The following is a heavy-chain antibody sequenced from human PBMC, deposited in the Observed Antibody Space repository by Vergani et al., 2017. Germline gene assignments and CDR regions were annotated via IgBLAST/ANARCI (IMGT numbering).Heavy chain of an antibody. V-gene: IGHV3-23*01. J-gene: IGHJ4*02. CDR1: EFTFSNYA. Sequence: EVQLLESGGGLVQPGGSLRLTCAASEFTFSNYAMNWVRQAPGKGLEWVAGISGSGVSTYYADSVKGRFTISRDNSNNMLYLQLNSLRAEDTAVYYCARLSYDTTPYYQEGYDCWGQGTLVSVSS. CDR2: ISGSGVST. D-gene: IGHD3-22*01. CDR3: ARLSYDTTPYYQEGYDC.